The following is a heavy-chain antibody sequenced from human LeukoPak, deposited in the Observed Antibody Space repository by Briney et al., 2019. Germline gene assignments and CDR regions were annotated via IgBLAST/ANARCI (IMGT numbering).Heavy chain of an antibody. Sequence: GGSLRLSCAASGFTFRSYWMSWVRQAPGKGLEWVANIQQDGSEKNYIDSVQGRFTTSRDNAKTSLYLQMNSLRAEDTAVYYCARDSTVATYYGVDVWGQGTTVTVSS. D-gene: IGHD6-19*01. CDR1: GFTFRSYW. V-gene: IGHV3-7*01. CDR3: ARDSTVATYYGVDV. CDR2: IQQDGSEK. J-gene: IGHJ6*02.